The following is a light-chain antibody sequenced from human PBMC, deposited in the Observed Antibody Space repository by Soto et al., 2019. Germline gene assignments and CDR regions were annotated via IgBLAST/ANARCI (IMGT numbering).Light chain of an antibody. V-gene: IGKV1-33*01. CDR2: DAS. CDR3: LQYDNLPIT. Sequence: DIQMTQSPSSLSASVGDRVTITCQASQDIRNYLNWYQQKPGKAPKLLIYDASNLETGVPSRFSGSGSGTDFTLTISSLQPEDIATYYCLQYDNLPITFGQGTQLEMK. CDR1: QDIRNY. J-gene: IGKJ5*01.